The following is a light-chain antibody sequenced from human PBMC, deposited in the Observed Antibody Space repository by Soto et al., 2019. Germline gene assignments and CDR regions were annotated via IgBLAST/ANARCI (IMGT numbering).Light chain of an antibody. V-gene: IGLV2-8*01. CDR3: SSYAGSDVVV. CDR2: EVN. J-gene: IGLJ7*01. Sequence: QSVLTQPPSASGSPGQSVTISCTGTSSDVGGYNYFSWYQQHPGKAPKLMIYEVNKRPSGVPDRFSGSKSGNTASLTVSGLQAEDEADYYCSSYAGSDVVVFGTGTQLTVL. CDR1: SSDVGGYNY.